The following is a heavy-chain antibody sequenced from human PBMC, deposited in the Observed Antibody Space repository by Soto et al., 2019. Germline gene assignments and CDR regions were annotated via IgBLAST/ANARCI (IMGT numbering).Heavy chain of an antibody. V-gene: IGHV3-21*01. D-gene: IGHD3-22*01. CDR1: GFTFSSYS. Sequence: VGSLRLSCAASGFTFSSYSMNWVRQAPGKGLEWVSSISSSSSYIYYADSVKGRFTISRDNAKNSLYLQMNSLRAEDTAVYYCASDGGSEAYYDSSGSDYWGQGTLVTVSS. CDR3: ASDGGSEAYYDSSGSDY. J-gene: IGHJ4*02. CDR2: ISSSSSYI.